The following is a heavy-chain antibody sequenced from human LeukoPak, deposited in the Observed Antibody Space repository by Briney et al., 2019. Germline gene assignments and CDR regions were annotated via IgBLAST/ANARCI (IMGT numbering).Heavy chain of an antibody. J-gene: IGHJ5*02. D-gene: IGHD1-7*01. CDR3: ARGPTGELRSFWWFDP. CDR2: IYTSGCT. Sequence: SETLSLNCTGSGCSISSGSYYWSWLRQPAGRGLEWIGRIYTSGCTNYNPSLKSRVTISVDTSKNQFSLKLSSVTAADTAVYYCARGPTGELRSFWWFDPWGQGTLVTASS. V-gene: IGHV4-61*02. CDR1: GCSISSGSYY.